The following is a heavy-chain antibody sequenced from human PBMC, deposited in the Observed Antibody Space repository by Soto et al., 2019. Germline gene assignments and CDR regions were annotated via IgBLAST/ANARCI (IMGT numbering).Heavy chain of an antibody. CDR1: GYSISSGNY. D-gene: IGHD6-19*01. CDR3: ASDRSSGWDQGYGMDV. CDR2: LYHIGST. V-gene: IGHV4-38-2*01. J-gene: IGHJ6*02. Sequence: PSETLSLTCAVSGYSISSGNYWAWIRQPPGRGLEWIGSLYHIGSTHYNTSLKSRVTISVDTSKNQFSLKLRSVTAADTAVYYCASDRSSGWDQGYGMDVWGQGTTVTVSS.